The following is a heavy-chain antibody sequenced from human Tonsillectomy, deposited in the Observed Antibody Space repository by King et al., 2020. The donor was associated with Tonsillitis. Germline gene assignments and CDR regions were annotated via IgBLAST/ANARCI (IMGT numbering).Heavy chain of an antibody. Sequence: TLKESGPVLVKPTETLTLTCTVSGFSLSNARMGVSWIRQPPGKALEWLAHIFSNDEKSYSTSLKSRLTISKDTSKSQVVLTMTNMDPVDTATYYCAREVGYCSGGSCYFNYYYYGMDVWGQGTTVTVSS. J-gene: IGHJ6*02. D-gene: IGHD2-15*01. V-gene: IGHV2-26*01. CDR1: GFSLSNARMG. CDR3: AREVGYCSGGSCYFNYYYYGMDV. CDR2: IFSNDEK.